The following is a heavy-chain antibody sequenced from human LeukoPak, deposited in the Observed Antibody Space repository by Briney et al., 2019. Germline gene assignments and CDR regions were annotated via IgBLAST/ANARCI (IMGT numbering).Heavy chain of an antibody. CDR1: GGSVSSGSYY. CDR2: IYYSGST. Sequence: PSETLSLTCTVSGGSVSSGSYYWSWIRQPPGKGLEWIGYIYYSGSTNYNPSLKSRVTISVDTSKNQFSLKLSSVTAADTAVYYCRRYRPPLGRNNDSSGGKAFDIGGQGTMVTVSS. CDR3: RRYRPPLGRNNDSSGGKAFDI. J-gene: IGHJ3*02. V-gene: IGHV4-61*01. D-gene: IGHD3-22*01.